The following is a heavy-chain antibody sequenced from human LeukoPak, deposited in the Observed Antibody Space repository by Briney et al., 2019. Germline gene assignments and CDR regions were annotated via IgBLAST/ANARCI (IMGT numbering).Heavy chain of an antibody. CDR1: GFTFDDYG. CDR2: INWNGGST. J-gene: IGHJ5*02. CDR3: ARVGSSGYLSWFDP. V-gene: IGHV3-20*04. Sequence: PGGSLRLSCAASGFTFDDYGMSWVRQAPGKGLEWVSGINWNGGSTGYADSVKGRFTISRDNAKNFLYLQMNSLRAEDTALYYCARVGSSGYLSWFDPWGQGTLVTVSS. D-gene: IGHD3-22*01.